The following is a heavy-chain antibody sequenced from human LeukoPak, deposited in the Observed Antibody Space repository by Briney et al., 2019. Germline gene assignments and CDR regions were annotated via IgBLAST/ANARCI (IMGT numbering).Heavy chain of an antibody. CDR3: ARRDSSSWWSYFDY. CDR2: IYYSGST. D-gene: IGHD6-13*01. V-gene: IGHV4-59*01. CDR1: GVSISSYY. J-gene: IGHJ4*02. Sequence: SETLSLTCTVSGVSISSYYWSWIRQPPGKGLEWIGYIYYSGSTNYNPSLKSRVTISVDTSKNQFSLKLSSVTAADTAVYYCARRDSSSWWSYFDYWGQGTLVTVSS.